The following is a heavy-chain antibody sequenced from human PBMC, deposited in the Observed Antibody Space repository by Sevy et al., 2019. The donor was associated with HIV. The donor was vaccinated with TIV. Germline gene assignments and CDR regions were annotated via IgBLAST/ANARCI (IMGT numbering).Heavy chain of an antibody. J-gene: IGHJ4*02. D-gene: IGHD1-26*01. V-gene: IGHV3-49*04. CDR2: FKSKIHGGTT. CDR1: GFIFGDYG. CDR3: TRWSGSQSIFDY. Sequence: GGSLRLSCTASGFIFGDYGMSWVRQAPGKGLEWIAFFKSKIHGGTTENAASVKCRFTISRDDPKNIVYLQMSNLKTEDTAVYYCTRWSGSQSIFDYWGQGTLVTVSS.